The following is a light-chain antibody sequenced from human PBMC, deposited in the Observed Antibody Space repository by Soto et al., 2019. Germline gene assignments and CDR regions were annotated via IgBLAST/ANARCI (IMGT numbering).Light chain of an antibody. CDR1: NSDVGGFNY. CDR2: EVS. J-gene: IGLJ3*02. Sequence: QSALTQPASVSGSPGQSITISCTGTNSDVGGFNYVSWYQQHPGKAPKLMIYEVSHRPSGVSNRFSGSKSGNTASLTISGLQAEDAADYYCSSYTGSSTLVFGGGTKLTVL. V-gene: IGLV2-14*01. CDR3: SSYTGSSTLV.